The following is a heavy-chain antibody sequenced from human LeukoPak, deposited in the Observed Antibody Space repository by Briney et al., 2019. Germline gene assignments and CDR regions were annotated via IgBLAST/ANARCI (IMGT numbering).Heavy chain of an antibody. CDR2: ISTDGHDN. J-gene: IGHJ4*01. CDR1: GFTFSSYP. CDR3: XXDXSRIXXGFLKF. D-gene: IGHD2/OR15-2a*01. Sequence: GGSLRLSCAASGFTFSSYPMHWVRQVPGKGLEWLVVISTDGHDNHYADSVKGRFTISRDNSKNMVYLQMNSLRADDTALYFXXXDXSRIXXGFLKFWGQGALVTVSS. V-gene: IGHV3-30*04.